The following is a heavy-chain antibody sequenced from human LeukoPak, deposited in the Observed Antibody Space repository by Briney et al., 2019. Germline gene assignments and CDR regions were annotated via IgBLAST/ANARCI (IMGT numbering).Heavy chain of an antibody. D-gene: IGHD2-15*01. J-gene: IGHJ4*02. CDR3: VLKVRFDY. V-gene: IGHV3-23*01. CDR1: GFTFSSYA. Sequence: GGSLRLSCAASGFTFSSYAMSWVRQAPGKGLEWVSTISGSGGSTYYADSVKGRFTISRDNSKNTMCLQMNSLRAEDTAVYYCVLKVRFDYWGQGTLVTVSS. CDR2: ISGSGGST.